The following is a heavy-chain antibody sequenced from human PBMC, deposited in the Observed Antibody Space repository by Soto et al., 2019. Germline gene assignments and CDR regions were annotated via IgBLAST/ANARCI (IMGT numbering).Heavy chain of an antibody. Sequence: SETLSLTCAVSGGSFSGYYWDWIRQPPGTGLEWIGEINHSGSTNYNPSLKSRVTISVDTSKNQFSLKLSSVTAADTAVYYCARGYYYGSGSLPNWFDPWGQGTLVTVSS. CDR2: INHSGST. CDR1: GGSFSGYY. CDR3: ARGYYYGSGSLPNWFDP. D-gene: IGHD3-10*01. V-gene: IGHV4-34*01. J-gene: IGHJ5*02.